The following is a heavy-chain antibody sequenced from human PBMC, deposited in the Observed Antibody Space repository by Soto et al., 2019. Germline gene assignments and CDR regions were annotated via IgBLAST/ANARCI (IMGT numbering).Heavy chain of an antibody. V-gene: IGHV1-69*02. CDR3: VRTRPGYDSSGPDY. CDR1: GGTFSSYT. Sequence: QVQLVQSGAEVKKPGSSVKVSCKASGGTFSSYTISWVRQAPGQGLEWMGRIIPILGIANYAQKFQGRVTITADKSTSTAYMELSSLRSEDTAVYYCVRTRPGYDSSGPDYWGQGTLVTVSS. D-gene: IGHD3-22*01. J-gene: IGHJ4*02. CDR2: IIPILGIA.